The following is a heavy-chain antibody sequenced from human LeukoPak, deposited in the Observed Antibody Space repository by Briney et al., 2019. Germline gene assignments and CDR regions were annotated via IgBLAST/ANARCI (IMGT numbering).Heavy chain of an antibody. D-gene: IGHD2-2*02. V-gene: IGHV4-34*01. CDR3: ARPNHKDHCSSTGCYRYCDY. CDR2: INHSGST. J-gene: IGHJ4*02. CDR1: GGSFSGYY. Sequence: PSETLSLTCAVYGGSFSGYYWTWIRQPPGKGLEWIGEINHSGSTNYNPSLKSRVTISVDTSKNQFSLKLSSVTAADTAVYYCARPNHKDHCSSTGCYRYCDYWGQGTLVTVSS.